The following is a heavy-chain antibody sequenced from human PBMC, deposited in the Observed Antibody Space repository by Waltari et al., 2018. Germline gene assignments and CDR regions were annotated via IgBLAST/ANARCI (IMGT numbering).Heavy chain of an antibody. J-gene: IGHJ4*01. CDR2: FNDGGNT. V-gene: IGHV4-39*07. CDR3: ARGLGAIY. D-gene: IGHD1-26*01. CDR1: GHSHSTNSYI. Sequence: QVQMQESGPGLVRPSETLSLHCAVSGHSHSTNSYIWGWIRQPPGKGLEWIASFNDGGNTYYNPSLKSRVTISGDTSKNQFSLNLTSVTAADTAVYYCARGLGAIYWGHGTLVTVSS.